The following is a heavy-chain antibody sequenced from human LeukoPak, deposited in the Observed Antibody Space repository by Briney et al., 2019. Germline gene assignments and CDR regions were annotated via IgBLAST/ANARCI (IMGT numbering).Heavy chain of an antibody. Sequence: GGSLRLSCAASGFTFDDYGMSWVRQAPGKGLEWVSGINWNGGSTGYADSVKGRFTISRDNAKNSLYLQMNSLRAEDTALYYCASLPTGGRSTSDYWGRGTLVTVSS. J-gene: IGHJ4*02. CDR2: INWNGGST. V-gene: IGHV3-20*04. D-gene: IGHD2-2*01. CDR1: GFTFDDYG. CDR3: ASLPTGGRSTSDY.